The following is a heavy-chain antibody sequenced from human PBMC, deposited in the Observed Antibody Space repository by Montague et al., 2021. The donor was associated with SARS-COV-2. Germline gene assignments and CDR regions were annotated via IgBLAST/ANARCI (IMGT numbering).Heavy chain of an antibody. CDR1: GFSLSTSGVG. Sequence: PALVKPTQTLTLTCTFSGFSLSTSGVGVDWIRQPSGKALEWLALIYWDDDKRYSPSLKSRLTITKDTSKNQVVLTMTNMDPVDTATYYCAHRRGLLLSDAFDIWGQGTMVTVSS. V-gene: IGHV2-5*02. CDR2: IYWDDDK. D-gene: IGHD1-26*01. CDR3: AHRRGLLLSDAFDI. J-gene: IGHJ3*02.